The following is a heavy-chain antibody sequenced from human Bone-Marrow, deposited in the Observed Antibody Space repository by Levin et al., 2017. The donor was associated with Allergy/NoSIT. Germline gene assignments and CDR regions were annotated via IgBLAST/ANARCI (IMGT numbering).Heavy chain of an antibody. D-gene: IGHD6-13*01. Sequence: GGSLRLSCAASGFTFSSYGMHWVRQAPGKGLEWVAVIWYDGSNKYYADSVKGRFTISRDNSKNTLYLQMNSLRAEDTAVYYCARDLPAGIAAAGTYYYYGMDVWGQGTTVTVSS. CDR1: GFTFSSYG. V-gene: IGHV3-33*01. CDR3: ARDLPAGIAAAGTYYYYGMDV. CDR2: IWYDGSNK. J-gene: IGHJ6*02.